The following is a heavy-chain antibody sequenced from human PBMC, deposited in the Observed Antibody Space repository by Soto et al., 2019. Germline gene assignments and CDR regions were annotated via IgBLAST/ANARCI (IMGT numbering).Heavy chain of an antibody. V-gene: IGHV1-69*01. Sequence: QAQVVQSGAEVRKPGSSVKLSCKASESTLNSYAIAWVRQAPGQGLEWMGGIIPYYNTLNYAQKFQDRVTITADDSTNTVYMELSSLRSDDTAVYFCASGASRWYPYFFDSWAQGTLVTVSS. CDR2: IIPYYNTL. CDR3: ASGASRWYPYFFDS. D-gene: IGHD6-13*01. CDR1: ESTLNSYA. J-gene: IGHJ4*02.